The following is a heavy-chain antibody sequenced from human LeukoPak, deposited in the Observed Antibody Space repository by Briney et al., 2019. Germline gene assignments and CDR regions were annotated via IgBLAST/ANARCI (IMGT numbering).Heavy chain of an antibody. CDR2: ISGSGVNT. CDR1: GFTFTNYG. V-gene: IGHV3-23*01. D-gene: IGHD3-10*01. Sequence: PGGSLRLSCAASGFTFTNYGMNWVRLSPGKGLEWVSSISGSGVNTFYADSVKGRFTVSRDNSKNTLYLQMNRLRADDTAVYYCARDRGPNYYGSGRNPLWFFADWGLGTLVTVSS. CDR3: ARDRGPNYYGSGRNPLWFFAD. J-gene: IGHJ4*02.